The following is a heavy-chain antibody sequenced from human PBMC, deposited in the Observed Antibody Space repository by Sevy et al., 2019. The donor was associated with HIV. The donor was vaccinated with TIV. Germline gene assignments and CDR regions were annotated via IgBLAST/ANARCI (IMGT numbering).Heavy chain of an antibody. V-gene: IGHV4-59*08. J-gene: IGHJ4*02. D-gene: IGHD2-2*01. CDR1: DDSINSYY. Sequence: SETLSLTCSVSDDSINSYYWSWIRQPPGKGLEWIGYIYNNIGSTSYNPSLTSRVTISVDTSKNHFSRKLTSVTAADTAIYYRARGAVVIGTAATPVLDFWGLGSLVTVSS. CDR3: ARGAVVIGTAATPVLDF. CDR2: IYNNIGST.